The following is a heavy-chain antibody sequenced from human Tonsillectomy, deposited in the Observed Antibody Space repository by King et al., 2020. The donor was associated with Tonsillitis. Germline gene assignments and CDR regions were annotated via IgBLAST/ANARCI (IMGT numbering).Heavy chain of an antibody. CDR2: IISRSRYI. CDR1: GFTFSDYA. Sequence: VQLVESGGDLVKPGGSLRLSCAASGFTFSDYAMNWVRQAPGKGLEWGSSIISRSRYIYYADSMKGRFSTSKDNAKKSLYIQMNSLGVEDTAVDYCASSRSDILTGYPLSPIDYWGQGTLVTVSS. D-gene: IGHD3-9*01. J-gene: IGHJ4*02. CDR3: ASSRSDILTGYPLSPIDY. V-gene: IGHV3-21*01.